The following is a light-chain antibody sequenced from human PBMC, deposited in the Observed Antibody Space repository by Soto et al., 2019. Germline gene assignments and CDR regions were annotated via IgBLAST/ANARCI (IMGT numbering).Light chain of an antibody. Sequence: EIVLTQSPGTLSLSPGERATLSCRASQSVSSTYFAWYQQRPGQAPRLLIYDASNRAPGTPDRFSGSGSGTDFTLTISRLEPEDFEVYYCQQYGGSFPPFGQGTKVQIK. J-gene: IGKJ1*01. CDR3: QQYGGSFPP. CDR1: QSVSSTY. V-gene: IGKV3-20*01. CDR2: DAS.